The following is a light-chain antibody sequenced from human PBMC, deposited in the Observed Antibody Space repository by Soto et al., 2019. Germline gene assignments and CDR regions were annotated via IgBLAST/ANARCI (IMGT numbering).Light chain of an antibody. CDR2: WAS. CDR3: HQYASSPWT. V-gene: IGKV4-1*01. Sequence: DIVMTQSPDSLTVSLGERATINCKSSQSGLYNPNNKTYLAWFQQKPGQPPKLLIYWASNRESGVPDRFSGSGSGTDFTLTISSLQAEDVAVYYCHQYASSPWTFGQGTKVEI. CDR1: QSGLYNPNNKTY. J-gene: IGKJ1*01.